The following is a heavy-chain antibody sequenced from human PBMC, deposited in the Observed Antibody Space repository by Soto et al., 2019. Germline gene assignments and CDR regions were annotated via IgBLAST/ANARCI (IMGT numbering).Heavy chain of an antibody. Sequence: SETLSLTCAVSGGSISSSNWWSWVRQPPGKGLEWIGEIYHSGSTNYNPSLKSRVTISVDKSKNQFSLKLSSVTAADTAVYYCARVRITYYYDSSGYPDYWGQGTLVTVSS. CDR2: IYHSGST. CDR3: ARVRITYYYDSSGYPDY. J-gene: IGHJ4*02. CDR1: GGSISSSNW. V-gene: IGHV4-4*02. D-gene: IGHD3-22*01.